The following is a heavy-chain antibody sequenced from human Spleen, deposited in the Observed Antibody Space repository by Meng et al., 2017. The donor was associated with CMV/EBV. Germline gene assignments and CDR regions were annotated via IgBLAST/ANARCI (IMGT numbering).Heavy chain of an antibody. CDR3: AREDYYYYGMDV. V-gene: IGHV6-1*01. CDR1: GDSVSSNSAA. CDR2: TYYKSKWYN. J-gene: IGHJ6*02. Sequence: LRLSCAISGDSVSSNSAAWTWIRQSPSRGLEWLGRTYYKSKWYNDYAVSVKSRITLNPDTSKNQFSLQLNSVTPEDTAVYYCAREDYYYYGMDVWGQGTTVTV.